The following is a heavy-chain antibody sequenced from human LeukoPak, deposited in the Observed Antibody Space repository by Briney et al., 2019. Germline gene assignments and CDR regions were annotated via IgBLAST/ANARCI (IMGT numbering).Heavy chain of an antibody. CDR3: ARRPGYSSSWYYFDY. V-gene: IGHV4-39*01. CDR2: INYSGST. J-gene: IGHJ4*02. D-gene: IGHD6-13*01. CDR1: GCSISSSSYY. Sequence: SETLSLTCTVSGCSISSSSYYWVWIRQPPGEGLEWIGSINYSGSTHYNPSLKSRVTISVDTSKNQCSLKLTSVTAADTAVYYCARRPGYSSSWYYFDYWGQGTLVTVSA.